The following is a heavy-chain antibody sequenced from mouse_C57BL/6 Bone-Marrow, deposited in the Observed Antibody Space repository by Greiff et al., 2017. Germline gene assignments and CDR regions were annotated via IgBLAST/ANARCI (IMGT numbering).Heavy chain of an antibody. Sequence: VQLKESGGGLVKPGGSLKLSCAASGFTFSDYGMHWVRQAPEKGLEWVAYISSGSSTIYYADTVKGRFTISRDNAKNTLFLQMTSLWAEDTAMYYCARNPDGYWFDYWGQGTTLTVSS. CDR3: ARNPDGYWFDY. D-gene: IGHD2-3*01. J-gene: IGHJ2*01. CDR1: GFTFSDYG. V-gene: IGHV5-17*01. CDR2: ISSGSSTI.